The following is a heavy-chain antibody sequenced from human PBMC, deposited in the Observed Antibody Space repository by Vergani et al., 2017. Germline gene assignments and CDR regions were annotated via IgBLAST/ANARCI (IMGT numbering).Heavy chain of an antibody. CDR2: INPSGGST. Sequence: QVQLVQSGAEVKKPGASVKVSCKASGYTFTGYYMHWVRQAPGQGLEWMGLINPSGGSTNYAQKIQGRVTVTRDTSTSTVYMDLTSLRSEDTAVYYCARSRCSGTNCCIDYWGQGTLVTVSS. CDR3: ARSRCSGTNCCIDY. J-gene: IGHJ4*02. CDR1: GYTFTGYY. V-gene: IGHV1-46*03. D-gene: IGHD2-2*01.